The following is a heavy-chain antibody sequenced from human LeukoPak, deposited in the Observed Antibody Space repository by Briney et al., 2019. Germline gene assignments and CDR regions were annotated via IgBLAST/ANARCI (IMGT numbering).Heavy chain of an antibody. CDR3: ARDGNGLFEQPDEYWFDP. V-gene: IGHV1-18*01. Sequence: ASVKVSCKASGGTFSSYAISWVRQAPGQGLEWMGWISAYNGNTNYAQKLQGRVTMTTDTSTSTAYMELRSLRSDDTAVYYCARDGNGLFEQPDEYWFDPWGQGTLVTVSS. CDR2: ISAYNGNT. CDR1: GGTFSSYA. J-gene: IGHJ5*02. D-gene: IGHD1-1*01.